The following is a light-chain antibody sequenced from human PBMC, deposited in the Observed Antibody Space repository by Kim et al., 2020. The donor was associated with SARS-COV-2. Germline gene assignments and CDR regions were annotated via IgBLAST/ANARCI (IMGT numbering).Light chain of an antibody. CDR2: DAS. Sequence: EIVMTQSPATLSASPGERATLSCRASQSVSSILAWYQQKPGQAPRLLIYDASTRATDIPARFSGSGSGTDFTLTISSLQPEDFAAYYCQQSNNWPRTFGHGTKVDIK. J-gene: IGKJ1*01. V-gene: IGKV3-15*01. CDR1: QSVSSI. CDR3: QQSNNWPRT.